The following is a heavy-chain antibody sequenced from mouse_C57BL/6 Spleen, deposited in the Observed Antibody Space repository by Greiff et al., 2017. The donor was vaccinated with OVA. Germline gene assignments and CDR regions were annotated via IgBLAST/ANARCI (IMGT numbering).Heavy chain of an antibody. CDR2: IRSKSNNYAT. Sequence: EVQLVESGGGLAQPKGSLKLSCAASGFSFNTYAMNWVRQAPGKGLEWVARIRSKSNNYATYYADSVKDRFTISRDDSESMLYLQMNNLKTEDTAMYYCVRQGNYLDYWGQGTTLTVSS. V-gene: IGHV10-1*01. CDR3: VRQGNYLDY. CDR1: GFSFNTYA. J-gene: IGHJ2*01.